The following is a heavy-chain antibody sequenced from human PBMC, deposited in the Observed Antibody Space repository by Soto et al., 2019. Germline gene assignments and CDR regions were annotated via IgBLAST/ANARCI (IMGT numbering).Heavy chain of an antibody. CDR1: GGTFSSYA. J-gene: IGHJ4*02. Sequence: SVKVSCKASGGTFSSYAISWVRQAPGQGLEWMGGIIPIFGTANYAQKFQGRVTITADESTSTAYMELSSLRSEDTAVYYCARAIVYCTNGVCYPTAFDYWGQGTLVTVSS. CDR2: IIPIFGTA. CDR3: ARAIVYCTNGVCYPTAFDY. D-gene: IGHD2-8*01. V-gene: IGHV1-69*13.